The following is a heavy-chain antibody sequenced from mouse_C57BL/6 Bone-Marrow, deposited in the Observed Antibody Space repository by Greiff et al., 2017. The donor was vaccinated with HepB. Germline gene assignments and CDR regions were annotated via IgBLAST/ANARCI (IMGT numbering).Heavy chain of an antibody. CDR2: IHPNSGST. J-gene: IGHJ1*03. CDR3: ARNYGNDWYFEV. CDR1: GYTFTSYW. Sequence: QVQLQQPGAELVKPGASVKLSCKASGYTFTSYWMHWVKQRPGQGLEWIGMIHPNSGSTNYNEKFKSKATLTVDKSSSTAYMQLSSLTSEDSSVYYCARNYGNDWYFEVWGTGTTVTVSS. V-gene: IGHV1-64*01. D-gene: IGHD2-1*01.